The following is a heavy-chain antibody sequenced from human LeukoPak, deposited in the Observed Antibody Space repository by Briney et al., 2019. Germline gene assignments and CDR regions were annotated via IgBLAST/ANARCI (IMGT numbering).Heavy chain of an antibody. CDR2: INHSGST. J-gene: IGHJ4*02. V-gene: IGHV4-34*01. CDR3: ARRAAVAGTGYYFDY. Sequence: PSETLSLTCAVYGGSFSGYYWSWIRQPPGKGLEWIGEINHSGSTNYNPSLKSRVTISVDTSKNQFSLKLSSVTAADTAVYYCARRAAVAGTGYYFDYWSQGTLVTVSS. CDR1: GGSFSGYY. D-gene: IGHD6-19*01.